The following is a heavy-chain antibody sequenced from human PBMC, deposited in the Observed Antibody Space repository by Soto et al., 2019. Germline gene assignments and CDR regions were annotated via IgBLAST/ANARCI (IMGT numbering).Heavy chain of an antibody. Sequence: PSETLSLTCTVSGGSISSYYWSWIRHPPGKGLEWIGYIYYSGSTNYNPSLKSRVTISVDTSKNQFSLKLSSVTAADTAVYYCARGVPYDPYGMDVWGQGTTVTVSS. CDR3: ARGVPYDPYGMDV. CDR1: GGSISSYY. D-gene: IGHD3-3*01. J-gene: IGHJ6*02. V-gene: IGHV4-59*12. CDR2: IYYSGST.